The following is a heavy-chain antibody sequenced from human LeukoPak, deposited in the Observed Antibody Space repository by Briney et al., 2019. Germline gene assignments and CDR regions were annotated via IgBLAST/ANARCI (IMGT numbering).Heavy chain of an antibody. V-gene: IGHV1-2*02. D-gene: IGHD6-13*01. CDR3: ASGGRHSSSWYPVNY. CDR2: INPNSGGT. J-gene: IGHJ4*02. Sequence: ASVKVSCKASGYTFTGYYMHWVRQAPGQGLEWMGWINPNSGGTNYAQKSQGRVTMTRDTSISTAYMELSRLRSDDTAVYYCASGGRHSSSWYPVNYWGQGTLVTVSS. CDR1: GYTFTGYY.